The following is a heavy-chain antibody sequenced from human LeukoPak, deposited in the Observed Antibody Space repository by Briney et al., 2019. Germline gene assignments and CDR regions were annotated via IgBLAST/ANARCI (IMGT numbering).Heavy chain of an antibody. CDR3: ARGAEAYSSSWLTMDY. CDR1: GGTFSSYA. Sequence: SVKVSCKASGGTFSSYAISWVRQAPGQGLEWMGGIIPIFGTANYAQKFQGRVTINTDESTSTAYMELSSLRSEDTAVYYCARGAEAYSSSWLTMDYRGQGTLVTVSS. V-gene: IGHV1-69*05. J-gene: IGHJ4*02. D-gene: IGHD6-13*01. CDR2: IIPIFGTA.